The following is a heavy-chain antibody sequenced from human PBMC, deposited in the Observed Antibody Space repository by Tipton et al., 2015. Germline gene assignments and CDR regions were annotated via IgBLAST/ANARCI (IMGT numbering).Heavy chain of an antibody. Sequence: TLSLTCAVSGYSISSGYYWGWIRQPPGKGLEWIGSISHSGNTYYNPSLKSRVTMSRDTSKNQFSLQLNSVTPEDTAVYYCARRASGGYYFDYWGQGTLVTVSS. CDR1: GYSISSGYY. D-gene: IGHD6-6*01. CDR3: ARRASGGYYFDY. V-gene: IGHV4-38-2*01. J-gene: IGHJ4*02. CDR2: ISHSGNT.